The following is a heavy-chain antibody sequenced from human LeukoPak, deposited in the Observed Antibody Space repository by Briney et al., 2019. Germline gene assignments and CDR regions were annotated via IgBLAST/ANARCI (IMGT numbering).Heavy chain of an antibody. CDR2: ISAYNGNT. J-gene: IGHJ3*02. V-gene: IGHV1-18*01. D-gene: IGHD6-6*01. CDR1: GYTFTSYD. Sequence: EASVKVSCKASGYTFTSYDINWVRQAPGQGLEWMGWISAYNGNTNYAQKLQGRVTMTTDTSTSTAYMELRSLRSDDTAVYYCGVLIAAQDAFDIWGQGTMVTVSS. CDR3: GVLIAAQDAFDI.